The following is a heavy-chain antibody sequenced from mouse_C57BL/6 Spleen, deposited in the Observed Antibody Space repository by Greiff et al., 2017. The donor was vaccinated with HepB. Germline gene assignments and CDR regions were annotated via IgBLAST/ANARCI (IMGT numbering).Heavy chain of an antibody. CDR3: ARSPGPGFDY. J-gene: IGHJ2*01. D-gene: IGHD3-1*01. CDR2: IYPSDSET. Sequence: QVQLKQPGAELVRPGSSVKLSCKASGYTFTSYWMDWVKQRPGQGLEWIGNIYPSDSETHYNQKFKDKATLTVDKSSSTAYMQLSSLTSEDSAVYYCARSPGPGFDYWGQGTTLTVSS. V-gene: IGHV1-61*01. CDR1: GYTFTSYW.